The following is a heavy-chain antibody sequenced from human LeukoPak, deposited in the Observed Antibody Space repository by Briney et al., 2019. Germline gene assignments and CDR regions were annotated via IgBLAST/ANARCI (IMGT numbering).Heavy chain of an antibody. CDR2: IYYTGST. D-gene: IGHD2-15*01. CDR1: GGSISSSSYY. Sequence: SETLSLTCTVSGGSISSSSYYWGWIRQPPGKGLEWIGSIYYTGSTYYNPSLKSRVTISVDTSKNQFSLKLSPVTAADTAVYYCSRPHCSGGICYLRFYFFDYWGQGTLVTVSS. J-gene: IGHJ4*02. V-gene: IGHV4-39*01. CDR3: SRPHCSGGICYLRFYFFDY.